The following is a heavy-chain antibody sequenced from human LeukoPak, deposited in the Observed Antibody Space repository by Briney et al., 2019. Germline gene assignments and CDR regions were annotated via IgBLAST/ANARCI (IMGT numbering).Heavy chain of an antibody. CDR2: ISNTGRTT. V-gene: IGHV3-11*04. Sequence: GGSLRLSCAASGFNFSVYYMGWIRQAPGKGLEWISYISNTGRTTYSAESVKGRFTISRDNAKNSLHLQMNSLRAEDTAVYYCARPSTGYSFDAFDIWGQGTMVTVSS. CDR3: ARPSTGYSFDAFDI. CDR1: GFNFSVYY. J-gene: IGHJ3*02. D-gene: IGHD5-18*01.